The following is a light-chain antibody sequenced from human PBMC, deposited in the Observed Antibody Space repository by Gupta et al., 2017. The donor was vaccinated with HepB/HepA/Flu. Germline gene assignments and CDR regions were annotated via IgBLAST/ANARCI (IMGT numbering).Light chain of an antibody. CDR2: ADD. V-gene: IGLV1-44*01. J-gene: IGLJ1*01. CDR1: SSNIGSNT. CDR3: ASWDDSRRAYV. Sequence: QSVPPPPPSASRAPGQTVTISCPGSSSNIGSNTVTWYQQLPGAAPKLLIYADDRRPAGVPYRFSGAKYGTSASLAIGGLQSEDEADYYCASWDDSRRAYVCGNGTKVTAL.